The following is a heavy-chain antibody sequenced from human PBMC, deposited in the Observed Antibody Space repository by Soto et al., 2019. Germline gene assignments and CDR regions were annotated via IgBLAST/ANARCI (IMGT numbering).Heavy chain of an antibody. CDR2: ISTYNGNT. D-gene: IGHD3-3*01. V-gene: IGHV1-18*04. Sequence: ASVKVSCKASGYTFTSYGISWVRQAPGQGLEWMGWISTYNGNTNYAQNLQDRVTMTTDTSTSTAYMELRSLRSDDTALYYCAREVTDFWSGYHTHWFDPWGQGTLVTVSS. CDR3: AREVTDFWSGYHTHWFDP. CDR1: GYTFTSYG. J-gene: IGHJ5*02.